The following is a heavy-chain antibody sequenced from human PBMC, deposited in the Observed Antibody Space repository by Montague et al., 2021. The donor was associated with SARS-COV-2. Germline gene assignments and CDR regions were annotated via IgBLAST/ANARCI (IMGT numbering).Heavy chain of an antibody. CDR3: ARHPLRMITFGGVMGFDY. CDR1: GASISSSSYY. J-gene: IGHJ4*02. V-gene: IGHV4-39*01. D-gene: IGHD3-16*01. Sequence: SETLSLTCTVSGASISSSSYYWGWIRQPPGKGLEWIGSIYYSGSTYYNPSLKSRVTISVDTSKNQFSLKLSSVTAADTAVYYCARHPLRMITFGGVMGFDYWGQGTLFTVSS. CDR2: IYYSGST.